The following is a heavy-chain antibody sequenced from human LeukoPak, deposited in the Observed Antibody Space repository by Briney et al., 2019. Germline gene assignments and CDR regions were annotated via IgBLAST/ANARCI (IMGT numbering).Heavy chain of an antibody. J-gene: IGHJ6*02. CDR1: GGSFSGYY. CDR3: ARGIASRITRMAYYYYGMDV. CDR2: INHSGST. D-gene: IGHD1-14*01. V-gene: IGHV4-34*01. Sequence: SETLSLTCAVYGGSFSGYYWSWIRQPPGKGLEWIGEINHSGSTNYNPSLKSRVTISVDTSKNQFSLKLSSMTAADTAVYYCARGIASRITRMAYYYYGMDVWGQGTTVTVSS.